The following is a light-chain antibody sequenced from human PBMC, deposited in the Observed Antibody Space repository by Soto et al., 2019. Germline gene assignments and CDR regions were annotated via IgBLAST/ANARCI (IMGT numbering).Light chain of an antibody. CDR3: QQYGSSYT. V-gene: IGKV3-20*01. J-gene: IGKJ2*01. Sequence: EIVLTQSPGNLSLSPGEIATLSCRASQSVSSSYLAWYQQKPCQAPRLLIYAASSRATGIADRFSGSGSGKDFTLTISRLEPEDFAVYYCQQYGSSYTFGQGTKLDIK. CDR1: QSVSSSY. CDR2: AAS.